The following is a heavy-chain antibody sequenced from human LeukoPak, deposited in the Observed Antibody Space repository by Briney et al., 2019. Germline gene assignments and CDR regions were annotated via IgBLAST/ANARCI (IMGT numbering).Heavy chain of an antibody. D-gene: IGHD6-19*01. CDR1: GYDFTCVG. CDR2: ISPYNGNT. Sequence: GASVKVSCKASGYDFTCVGITWVRRAPGQGLEWMGWISPYNGNTRYAQKFQGRVAMTTDTSTTTAYMELRGLRFNDTAVYYCARAGSGSGWYFDYWGQGTLVTVSS. J-gene: IGHJ4*02. CDR3: ARAGSGSGWYFDY. V-gene: IGHV1-18*01.